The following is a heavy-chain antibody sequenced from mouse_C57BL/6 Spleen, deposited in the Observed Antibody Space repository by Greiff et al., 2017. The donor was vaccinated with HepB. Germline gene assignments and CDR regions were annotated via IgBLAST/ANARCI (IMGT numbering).Heavy chain of an antibody. CDR2: IDPANGNT. Sequence: EVQLQESVAELVRPGASVKLSCTASGFNFKNTYMHWVKQRPEQGLEWIGRIDPANGNTKYAPKFQGKATITADTSSNTAYLQLSSLTSEDTAVYYCARGTGGYWYFDVWGTGTTVTVSS. V-gene: IGHV14-3*01. CDR1: GFNFKNTY. CDR3: ARGTGGYWYFDV. J-gene: IGHJ1*03. D-gene: IGHD3-3*01.